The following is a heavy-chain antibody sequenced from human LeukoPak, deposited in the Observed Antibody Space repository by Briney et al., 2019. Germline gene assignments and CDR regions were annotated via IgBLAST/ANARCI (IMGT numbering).Heavy chain of an antibody. CDR2: IRYDGSNK. J-gene: IGHJ6*03. D-gene: IGHD2-15*01. CDR1: GFTFSSYG. Sequence: GGSLRLSCAASGFTFSSYGMHWVRQAPGKGLEWVAFIRYDGSNKYYADSVKGRFTISRDNSKNTLYLQMNSLRAEDTAVYYCAKGVVVAARDYYYYMDVWGKGTTVTISS. CDR3: AKGVVVAARDYYYYMDV. V-gene: IGHV3-30*02.